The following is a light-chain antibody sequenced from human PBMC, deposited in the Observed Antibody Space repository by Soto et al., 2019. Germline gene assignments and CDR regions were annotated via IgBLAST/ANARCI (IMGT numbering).Light chain of an antibody. CDR1: QTISSW. V-gene: IGKV1-5*03. CDR3: QHYESYTEA. J-gene: IGKJ1*01. CDR2: KAS. Sequence: DIQMTQSPSTLSGSVGDRVTITCRASQTISSWLAWYQQKPGKAPKLLIYKASTLKSGVPSRFSGSGSGTEFTLTISSLQPDDFATYYCQHYESYTEAFGQGTKVDIK.